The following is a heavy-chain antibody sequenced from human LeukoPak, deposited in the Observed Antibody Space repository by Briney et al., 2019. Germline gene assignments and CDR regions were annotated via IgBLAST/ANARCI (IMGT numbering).Heavy chain of an antibody. V-gene: IGHV3-7*01. J-gene: IGHJ4*02. CDR2: INLDGSQK. D-gene: IGHD4/OR15-4a*01. CDR1: GFTVFNYW. Sequence: PGGSLRLSCAVSGFTVFNYWMSWVRQAPGKGLEWVANINLDGSQKYYVDSLKGRFTISRDNAKNSLYLQMDSLRVEDTAVYYCARDVDYANPRHDYWGQGTLVTVSS. CDR3: ARDVDYANPRHDY.